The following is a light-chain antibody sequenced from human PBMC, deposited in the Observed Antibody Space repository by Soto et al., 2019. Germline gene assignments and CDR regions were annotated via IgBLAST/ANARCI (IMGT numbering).Light chain of an antibody. Sequence: DIQMTQSPSTLSASVGDRVSINCRASQSISAWLAWYQQKPGKAPRLLIYKASTLEIGVPSRFSGSGSGTEFTLTISSLQPDDFATYFCHQYDTYSFGQGTKVDIK. J-gene: IGKJ1*01. V-gene: IGKV1-5*03. CDR2: KAS. CDR1: QSISAW. CDR3: HQYDTYS.